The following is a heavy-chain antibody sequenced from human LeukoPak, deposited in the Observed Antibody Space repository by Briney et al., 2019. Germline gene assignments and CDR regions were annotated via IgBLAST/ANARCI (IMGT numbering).Heavy chain of an antibody. J-gene: IGHJ5*02. CDR1: GGSISSYY. V-gene: IGHV4-59*01. CDR2: IYYSGST. CDR3: ARGEVALNWFDP. Sequence: TSETLSLTCTVSGGSISSYYWTWIRQPPGKGLEWIAYIYYSGSTNYNPSLKSRVTISVDKSKNQFSLKLRSVTAAGTAVYYCARGEVALNWFDPWGQGTLVTVSS. D-gene: IGHD2-15*01.